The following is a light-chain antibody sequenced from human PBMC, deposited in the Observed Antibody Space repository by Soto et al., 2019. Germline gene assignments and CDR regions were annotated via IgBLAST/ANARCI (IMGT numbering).Light chain of an antibody. Sequence: EIVLTQSPGTLSLSPGERATLSCRASQSVSSIYLAWYQQKPGQAPRLLIYGASSRATGIPDRFSGSGSGTDFTLTISRLEPEDFAVYYCQQYGSSLYTFGQGTKLDIK. CDR1: QSVSSIY. V-gene: IGKV3-20*01. J-gene: IGKJ2*01. CDR3: QQYGSSLYT. CDR2: GAS.